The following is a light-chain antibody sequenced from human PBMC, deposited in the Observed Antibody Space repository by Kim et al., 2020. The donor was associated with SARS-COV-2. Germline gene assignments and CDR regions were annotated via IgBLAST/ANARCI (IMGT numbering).Light chain of an antibody. CDR2: DAS. CDR3: QQRINWPLT. J-gene: IGKJ4*01. Sequence: SLSPRERATLSCRASQSVSSYLAWYQHKPGQAPRLLMYDASNRATGIPARFSGSGSGTDFTLTISSLEPEDFVVYYCQQRINWPLTFGGGTKVEI. CDR1: QSVSSY. V-gene: IGKV3-11*01.